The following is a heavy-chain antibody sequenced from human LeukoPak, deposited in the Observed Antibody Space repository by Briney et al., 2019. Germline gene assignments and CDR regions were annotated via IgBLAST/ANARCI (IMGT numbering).Heavy chain of an antibody. CDR2: IYSGGST. CDR3: ATWATYDSSGYYQGYFDY. CDR1: GFTFSSYW. D-gene: IGHD3-22*01. V-gene: IGHV3-66*01. Sequence: GGSLRLSRAASGFTFSSYWMSWVRQAPGRGLKWVSVIYSGGSTYYAASVKGRFTISRDNSKNTLYLQMNSLRAEDTAVYYCATWATYDSSGYYQGYFDYWGQGTLVTVSS. J-gene: IGHJ4*02.